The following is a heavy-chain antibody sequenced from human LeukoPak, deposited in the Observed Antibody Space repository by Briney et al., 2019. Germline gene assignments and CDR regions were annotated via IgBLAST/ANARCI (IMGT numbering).Heavy chain of an antibody. CDR1: GGSISSSY. CDR2: VYHTGNT. Sequence: SEILSITCTVSGGSISSSYWSWLRQPPGKGLEWIGYVYHTGNTNYNPSLKSRVTISIDTSKNQFSLKLNSVTAADTAVYYCARAGDWNDVIDFWGQGTLVTVSS. D-gene: IGHD1-1*01. V-gene: IGHV4-59*01. CDR3: ARAGDWNDVIDF. J-gene: IGHJ4*02.